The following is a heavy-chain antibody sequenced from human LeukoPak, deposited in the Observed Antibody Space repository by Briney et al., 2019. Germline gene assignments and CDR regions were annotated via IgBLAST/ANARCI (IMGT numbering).Heavy chain of an antibody. D-gene: IGHD6-13*01. CDR3: ARGIGKQHPNDAFDI. CDR1: GFTFSSYW. J-gene: IGHJ3*02. CDR2: IKQDGSEK. V-gene: IGHV3-7*01. Sequence: GSLRLSCEASGFTFSSYWMSWVRQAPGKGLEWVANIKQDGSEKYYVDSVKGRFTISRDNAKKSLFLQMNSLRVEDTAVYYCARGIGKQHPNDAFDIWGQGTMVTVST.